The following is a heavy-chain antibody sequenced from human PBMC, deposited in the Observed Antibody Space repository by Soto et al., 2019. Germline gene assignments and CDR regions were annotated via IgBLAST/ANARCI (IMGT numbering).Heavy chain of an antibody. CDR1: GFTFSSYG. J-gene: IGHJ4*02. V-gene: IGHV3-30*18. Sequence: PGGSLRLSCVASGFTFSSYGMHWVRQAAGKGLEWVAVTAYDESEKYYADSVKGRFTISRDNSRNTLFLQMDSLRAEDTAVYYCAKNDDSFDYWGQGALVTVYS. CDR2: TAYDESEK. CDR3: AKNDDSFDY.